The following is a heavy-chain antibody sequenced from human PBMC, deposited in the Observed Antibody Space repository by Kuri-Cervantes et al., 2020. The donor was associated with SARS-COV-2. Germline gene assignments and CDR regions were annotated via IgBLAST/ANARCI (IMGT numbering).Heavy chain of an antibody. J-gene: IGHJ6*02. CDR1: GYTFTSYA. CDR3: ARTNQGWYSSSSGYYHYYGMDV. D-gene: IGHD6-6*01. CDR2: INAGNGNT. Sequence: ASVKVSCKASGYTFTSYAMHWVRQAPGQRLEWMGWINAGNGNTKYSQKFQGRVTITRDTSASTAYMELSSLRSEDTAVYYCARTNQGWYSSSSGYYHYYGMDVWGQGTTVTVSS. V-gene: IGHV1-3*01.